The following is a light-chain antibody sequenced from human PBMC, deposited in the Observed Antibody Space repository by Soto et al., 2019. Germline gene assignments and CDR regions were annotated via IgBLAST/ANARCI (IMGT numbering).Light chain of an antibody. CDR3: SSYTSSSTLYV. J-gene: IGLJ1*01. V-gene: IGLV2-14*01. Sequence: QSALTQPAPVLGPPGRSIPFSCPGTGRDLGAYNYVCWYQQHPGKAPKPMIYEVSNRPSGVSNRFSGSKSGNTASLTISGLQTEDEADYYCSSYTSSSTLYVFGTGTKLTVL. CDR2: EVS. CDR1: GRDLGAYNY.